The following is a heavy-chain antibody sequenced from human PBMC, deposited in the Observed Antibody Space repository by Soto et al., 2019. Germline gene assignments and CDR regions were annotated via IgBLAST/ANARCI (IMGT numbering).Heavy chain of an antibody. Sequence: SETLSLTCTVSGGSISSYYWSWIRQPPGKGLEWIGYIYYSGSTNYNPSLKSRVTISVDTSKNQFSLKLSSVAAAGTAVYYCASFAAVSWHFDYWGQGTLVTVSS. V-gene: IGHV4-59*01. CDR3: ASFAAVSWHFDY. D-gene: IGHD6-13*01. J-gene: IGHJ4*02. CDR2: IYYSGST. CDR1: GGSISSYY.